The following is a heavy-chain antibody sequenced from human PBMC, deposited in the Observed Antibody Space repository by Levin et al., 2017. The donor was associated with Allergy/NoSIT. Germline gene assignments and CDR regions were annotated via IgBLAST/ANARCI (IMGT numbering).Heavy chain of an antibody. J-gene: IGHJ5*02. CDR1: GFSLTARGEA. V-gene: IGHV2-5*02. CDR2: IYWDDDK. CDR3: EHRNIIMNQRIIITEWFDP. Sequence: SGPTLVKPTQTLTLTCSFPGFSLTARGEAVGWIRQPPGKALERLALIYWDDDKRYSPSLSTRPTISKDTSINQVFLTLTKMDPADTATYYCEHRNIIMNQRIIITEWFDPWGQGTLVTVSS. D-gene: IGHD3-10*01.